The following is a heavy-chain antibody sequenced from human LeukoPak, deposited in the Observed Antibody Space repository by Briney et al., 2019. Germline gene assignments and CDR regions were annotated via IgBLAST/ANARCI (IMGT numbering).Heavy chain of an antibody. CDR2: ITASGGST. D-gene: IGHD1-1*01. V-gene: IGHV3-23*01. Sequence: PGGSLRLSCASSGFTFNNYTMTWVRQAPGQGLEWVSSITASGGSTYCADSVKGRFTISRDNSKNTLYLQMSSLRAEDTAVYYCARDYPTSGIVTIFDYWGQGTLVTVSS. CDR3: ARDYPTSGIVTIFDY. CDR1: GFTFNNYT. J-gene: IGHJ4*02.